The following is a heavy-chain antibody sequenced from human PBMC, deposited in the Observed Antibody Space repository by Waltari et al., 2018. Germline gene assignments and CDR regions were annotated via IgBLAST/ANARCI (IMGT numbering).Heavy chain of an antibody. CDR1: GYTLSDYF. V-gene: IGHV1-69-2*01. J-gene: IGHJ3*02. CDR2: VDPDDGQT. CDR3: ATGLGDSISASRPFEI. D-gene: IGHD3-3*02. Sequence: EVRLLQSGAEVKKPGTTFKISCRLSGYTLSDYFIHWIQQAPGKGLQWMGLVDPDDGQTIYAEALQGRISMTDDSSRKTVYMELTSLTSDDSAVYYCATGLGDSISASRPFEIWGQGTVITVSS.